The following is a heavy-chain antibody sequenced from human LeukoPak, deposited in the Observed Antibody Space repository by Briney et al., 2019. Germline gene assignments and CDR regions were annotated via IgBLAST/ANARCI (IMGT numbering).Heavy chain of an antibody. J-gene: IGHJ4*02. CDR2: IYYSGST. CDR1: GGSISSGGYY. Sequence: SETLSLTCTVSGGSISSGGYYWSWIRQHPGKGLEWTGYIYYSGSTYYNPSLKSRVTISVDTSKNQFSLKLSSVTAADTAVYYCARVWRDCSSTSCYTLVDYWGQGTLVTVSS. D-gene: IGHD2-2*02. CDR3: ARVWRDCSSTSCYTLVDY. V-gene: IGHV4-31*03.